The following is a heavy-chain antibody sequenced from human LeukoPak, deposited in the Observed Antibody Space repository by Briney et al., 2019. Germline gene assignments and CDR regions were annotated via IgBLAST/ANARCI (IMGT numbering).Heavy chain of an antibody. V-gene: IGHV4-31*03. CDR3: ATDGSYSSVYAFDI. CDR1: GGSISSGGYY. Sequence: SETLSLTCTVSGGSISSGGYYWSWIRQHPGKGLEWIGYIYYSGSTYYNPSLKSRVTISVDTSKNQFSLKLSSVTAADTAVYYCATDGSYSSVYAFDIWGQGTMVTVSS. J-gene: IGHJ3*02. CDR2: IYYSGST. D-gene: IGHD1-26*01.